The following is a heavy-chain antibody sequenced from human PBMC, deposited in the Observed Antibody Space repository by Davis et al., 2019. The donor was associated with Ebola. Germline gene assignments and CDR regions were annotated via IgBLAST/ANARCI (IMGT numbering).Heavy chain of an antibody. D-gene: IGHD3-10*01. Sequence: PGGSLRLSCAASGFTFSSYGMHWVRQAPGKGLEWVAVISYDGSNKYYADSVKGRFTISRDNSKNTLYLQMNSLRAEDTAVYYCAKDSGGDYWGQGTLVTVSS. CDR1: GFTFSSYG. J-gene: IGHJ4*02. V-gene: IGHV3-30*18. CDR3: AKDSGGDY. CDR2: ISYDGSNK.